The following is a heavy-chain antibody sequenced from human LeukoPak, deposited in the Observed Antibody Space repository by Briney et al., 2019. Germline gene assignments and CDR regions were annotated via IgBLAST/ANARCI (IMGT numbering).Heavy chain of an antibody. J-gene: IGHJ5*02. D-gene: IGHD6-19*01. CDR2: IYSSGSA. CDR3: ARDVRYASGWSTPES. Sequence: SETLSLTCTVSGGSIINHYRSWVRQPAGKGLEWIGRIYSSGSANYSPSLKSRVSMSIDTSNNYFSLNLTSVTAADTALYFCARDVRYASGWSTPESWGQGTLVTVSS. CDR1: GGSIINHY. V-gene: IGHV4-4*07.